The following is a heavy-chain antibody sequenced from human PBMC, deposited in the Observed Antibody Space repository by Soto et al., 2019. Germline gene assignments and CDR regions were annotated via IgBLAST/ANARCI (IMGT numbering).Heavy chain of an antibody. V-gene: IGHV4-30-4*01. Sequence: SETLSLTCSVSGGSISSGNYFWTWIRQSPGKGLEWMGYIFHSGTTYYNPSLKGRLTISIEKSKNQFSLRLTSVTAADSVVYFCAREPYLPKARNDFWGQGTLVTVSS. CDR2: IFHSGTT. CDR1: GGSISSGNYF. J-gene: IGHJ4*02. CDR3: AREPYLPKARNDF.